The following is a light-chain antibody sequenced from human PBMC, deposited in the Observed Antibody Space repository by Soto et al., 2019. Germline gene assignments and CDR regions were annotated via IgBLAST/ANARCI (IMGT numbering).Light chain of an antibody. CDR3: RQGTHLIT. CDR1: QGLVHSDGDTY. J-gene: IGKJ3*01. Sequence: DVVLTQSPLSLPVTVGQPASISCRSSQGLVHSDGDTYLNWFHQRPGQSPRRLLYKVSNRDSGVPDRFSGRGSGTDFTLNISRVEAEDVGIYYGRQGTHLITFGPGTKVDIK. V-gene: IGKV2-30*02. CDR2: KVS.